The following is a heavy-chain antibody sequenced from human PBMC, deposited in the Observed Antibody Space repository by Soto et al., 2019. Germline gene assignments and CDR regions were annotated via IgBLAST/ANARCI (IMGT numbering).Heavy chain of an antibody. D-gene: IGHD3-3*01. V-gene: IGHV3-15*01. CDR2: IKSKTDGGTT. Sequence: GGSLRLSCTASGFTFGDYAMSWVRQAPGKGLEWVGRIKSKTDGGTTDYAAPVKGRFTISRDDSKNTLYLQMNSLKTEDTAVYYCTTDLGGFLEWLLDGADYYYMDVWGKGTTVTVSS. CDR1: GFTFGDYA. CDR3: TTDLGGFLEWLLDGADYYYMDV. J-gene: IGHJ6*03.